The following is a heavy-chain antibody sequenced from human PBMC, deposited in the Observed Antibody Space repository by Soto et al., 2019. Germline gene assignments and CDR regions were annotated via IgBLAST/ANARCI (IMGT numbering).Heavy chain of an antibody. CDR2: IIPIFGTA. J-gene: IGHJ6*02. CDR1: GGTFSSYA. V-gene: IGHV1-69*12. D-gene: IGHD6-19*01. CDR3: ARNPSAVAGKGYYYYYGMDV. Sequence: QVQLVQSGAAVKKPGSSVKVSCKASGGTFSSYAISWVRQAPGQGLEWMGGIIPIFGTANYAQKFQGRVTITADESTSTAYMELSSLRSEDTAVYYCARNPSAVAGKGYYYYYGMDVWGQGTTVTVSS.